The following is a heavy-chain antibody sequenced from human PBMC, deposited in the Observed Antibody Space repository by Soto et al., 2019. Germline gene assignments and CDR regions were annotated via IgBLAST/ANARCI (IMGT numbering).Heavy chain of an antibody. D-gene: IGHD2-15*01. CDR3: AREGGRYCTGGSCQVDY. V-gene: IGHV4-39*02. CDR2: IYYSGNT. CDR1: GGSISSSSYY. J-gene: IGHJ4*02. Sequence: PSETLSLTCTVSGGSISSSSYYWGWIRQPPGKGLEWIGSIYYSGNTYYTQSLKNQVTISVDTSKNKFSLKLRSVTAAVTAVYYCAREGGRYCTGGSCQVDYWGQGTLVTVS.